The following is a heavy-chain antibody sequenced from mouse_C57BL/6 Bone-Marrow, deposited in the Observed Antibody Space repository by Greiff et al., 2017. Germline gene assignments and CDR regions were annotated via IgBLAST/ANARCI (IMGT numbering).Heavy chain of an antibody. V-gene: IGHV1-81*01. CDR3: ALLWLLPWYFDV. D-gene: IGHD2-9*01. CDR2: IYPRSGNT. J-gene: IGHJ1*03. CDR1: GYTFTSYG. Sequence: VKLKQSGAELARPGASVKLSCKASGYTFTSYGISWVKQRTGQGLEWIGEIYPRSGNTYYNEKFKGKATLTADKSSSTAYMELRSLTSEDSAVYFCALLWLLPWYFDVWGTGTTVTVSS.